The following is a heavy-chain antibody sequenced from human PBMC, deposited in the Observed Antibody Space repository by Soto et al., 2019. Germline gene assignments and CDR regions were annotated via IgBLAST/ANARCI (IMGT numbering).Heavy chain of an antibody. CDR2: VGGSGDST. J-gene: IGHJ4*02. V-gene: IGHV3-23*01. CDR3: AKSPLVYCSGGSCYPPHYFDY. CDR1: GFTFSNYA. D-gene: IGHD2-15*01. Sequence: EVQLLDSGGGLVQPGGSLRLSCAASGFTFSNYAMSWVRQAPGKGLEWVSGVGGSGDSTYYADSVKGRFTISRDNSKDTLYLQMNSLRAEDMAVYYCAKSPLVYCSGGSCYPPHYFDYWGQGALVTVSS.